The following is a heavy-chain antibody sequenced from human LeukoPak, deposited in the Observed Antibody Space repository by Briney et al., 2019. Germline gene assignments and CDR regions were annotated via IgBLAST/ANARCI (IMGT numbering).Heavy chain of an antibody. CDR3: ARDLTMIVVALTAFDI. CDR2: INPNSGGT. D-gene: IGHD3-22*01. CDR1: GYTFTGYY. Sequence: ASVKVSCKASGYTFTGYYMHWVRQAPGQGLEWMGWINPNSGGTNYAQKFQGRVTMTRDTSISTAYMELSRLRSDDTAVYYCARDLTMIVVALTAFDIWGQGTMVTVSS. J-gene: IGHJ3*02. V-gene: IGHV1-2*02.